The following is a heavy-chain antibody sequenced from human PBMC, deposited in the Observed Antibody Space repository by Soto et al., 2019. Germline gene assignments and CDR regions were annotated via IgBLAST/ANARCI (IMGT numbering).Heavy chain of an antibody. D-gene: IGHD2-8*01. CDR1: GFTFSSYD. V-gene: IGHV3-23*01. J-gene: IGHJ3*01. Sequence: EVQLLESGGGLLQPGGSLRLSCAASGFTFSSYDMSWVRQAPGTGLEWVAAISGSGDSAYYADSVKGRFTISRDNSKNTLYVPMNSLRAEDTAIYYCAKEDDAWTNGYFDLWGQGTMVTVSS. CDR2: ISGSGDSA. CDR3: AKEDDAWTNGYFDL.